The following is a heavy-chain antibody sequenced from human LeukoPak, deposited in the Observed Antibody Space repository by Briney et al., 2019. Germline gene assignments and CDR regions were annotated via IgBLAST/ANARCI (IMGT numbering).Heavy chain of an antibody. D-gene: IGHD4-17*01. CDR3: AKEVNDYGDHSFDY. V-gene: IGHV3-23*01. Sequence: SGGSLRLSCAASGFTFTSYAISWVRQAPGKGLEWVSGISGNGGSTYYADSVKGRFTISRDKSRNTLLLQMNSLRAEDTAVYYCAKEVNDYGDHSFDYWGHGTLVTVSS. CDR1: GFTFTSYA. J-gene: IGHJ4*01. CDR2: ISGNGGST.